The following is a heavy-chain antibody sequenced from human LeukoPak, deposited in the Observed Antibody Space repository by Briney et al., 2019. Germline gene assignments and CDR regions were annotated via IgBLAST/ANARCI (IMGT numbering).Heavy chain of an antibody. CDR3: TIRKAHCTSFYLGPQGY. J-gene: IGHJ4*02. V-gene: IGHV3-15*01. CDR2: IKSKTDGGTT. Sequence: GGSLRLSCAASGFTFSNAWMSWVRQAPGKGLEWVGRIKSKTDGGTTDYAAPVKGRFTMSRDDSKNTLYLQMNSLKTEDTAVYYCTIRKAHCTSFYLGPQGYWGQGTLVTVSS. D-gene: IGHD2-2*01. CDR1: GFTFSNAW.